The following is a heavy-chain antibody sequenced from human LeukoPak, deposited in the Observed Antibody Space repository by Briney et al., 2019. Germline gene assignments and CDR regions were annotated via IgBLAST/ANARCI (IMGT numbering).Heavy chain of an antibody. D-gene: IGHD3-10*01. J-gene: IGHJ6*02. CDR2: INPNSGGT. V-gene: IGHV1-2*02. CDR1: GYTFTGYY. Sequence: ASVKVSSKASGYTFTGYYMHWVRQAPGQGLEWMGWINPNSGGTNYAQKFQGRVTMTRDTSISTAYMELSRLRSDDTAVYYCARAGFGELPSYGMDVWGQGTTVTVSS. CDR3: ARAGFGELPSYGMDV.